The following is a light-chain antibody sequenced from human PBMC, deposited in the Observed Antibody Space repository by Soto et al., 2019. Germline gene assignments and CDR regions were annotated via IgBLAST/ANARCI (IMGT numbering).Light chain of an antibody. V-gene: IGKV3-20*01. J-gene: IGKJ4*01. CDR1: QSISRY. CDR2: GAS. CDR3: QQYNSWPLT. Sequence: IVLTQSPGTLSLSPGERTTLSCRASQSISRYLAWYQQKPGQGPRLLIYGASSRATGTPDRFSGSGSGTDFTLTINRLEPEDFAVYYCQQYNSWPLTFGGGTKVDIK.